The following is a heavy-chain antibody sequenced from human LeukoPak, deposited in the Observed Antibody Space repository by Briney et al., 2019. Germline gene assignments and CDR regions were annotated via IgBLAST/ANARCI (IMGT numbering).Heavy chain of an antibody. J-gene: IGHJ4*02. V-gene: IGHV4-59*01. CDR2: IYYSGST. CDR1: GGSISSYY. CDR3: ARAYAVAGTFDY. Sequence: SKTLSLTRTVSGGSISSYYWSWIRQPPGKGLEWIGYIYYSGSTNYNPSLKSRVTISVDTSKNQFSLKLSSVTAADTAVYYCARAYAVAGTFDYWGQGTLVTVSS. D-gene: IGHD6-19*01.